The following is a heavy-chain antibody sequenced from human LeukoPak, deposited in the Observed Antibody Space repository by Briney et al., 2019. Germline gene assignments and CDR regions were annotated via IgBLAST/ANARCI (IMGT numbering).Heavy chain of an antibody. D-gene: IGHD3-16*01. CDR1: GYSISSGYY. V-gene: IGHV4-38-2*01. J-gene: IGHJ4*02. Sequence: SETMSLTCAVSGYSISSGYYWGWIRQPPGKGLEWIGSIYHSGSTYYNPSLKSRVTISVDTSKSQFSLKLSSVTAADTAVYYCARRGGYFDYWGQGTLVTVSS. CDR3: ARRGGYFDY. CDR2: IYHSGST.